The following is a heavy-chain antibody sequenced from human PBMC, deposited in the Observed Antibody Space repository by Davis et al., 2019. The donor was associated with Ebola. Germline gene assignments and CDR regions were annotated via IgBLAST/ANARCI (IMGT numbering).Heavy chain of an antibody. CDR2: IYYSGST. CDR3: ARGQPITIFGVVPTVLGRY. V-gene: IGHV4-59*12. Sequence: SETLSLTCTVSGGSISSYYWSWIRQPPGKGLEWIGYIYYSGSTNYNPSLKSRVTISVDTSKNQFSLKLSSVTAADTAVYYCARGQPITIFGVVPTVLGRYWGQGTLVTVSS. D-gene: IGHD3-3*01. CDR1: GGSISSYY. J-gene: IGHJ4*02.